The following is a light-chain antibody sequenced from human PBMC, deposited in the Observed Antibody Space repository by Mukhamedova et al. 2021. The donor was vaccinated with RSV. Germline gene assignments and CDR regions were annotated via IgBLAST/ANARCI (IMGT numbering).Light chain of an antibody. Sequence: GRATLSCRASQTVSSSYLAWYQQKPGQAPRLLIYGASSRATGIPDRFSGSGSGTDFTLTISRLEPEDFAIYYCQQYGDSPPITFG. V-gene: IGKV3-20*01. CDR2: GAS. CDR3: QQYGDSPPIT. CDR1: QTVSSSY. J-gene: IGKJ5*01.